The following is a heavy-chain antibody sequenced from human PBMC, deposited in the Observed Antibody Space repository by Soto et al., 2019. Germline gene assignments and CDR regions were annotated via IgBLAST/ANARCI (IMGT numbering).Heavy chain of an antibody. J-gene: IGHJ5*02. Sequence: GGSLRLSCAASGFTFSSYGMHWVRQAPGKGLEWVAVIWYEGSNKNYADSVKGRFTISRDNSKNRLYLQMNSRRAEDTAVYYCARGELRFLEGHNWFDPWGQGTLVTVSS. CDR3: ARGELRFLEGHNWFDP. V-gene: IGHV3-33*01. CDR2: IWYEGSNK. D-gene: IGHD3-3*01. CDR1: GFTFSSYG.